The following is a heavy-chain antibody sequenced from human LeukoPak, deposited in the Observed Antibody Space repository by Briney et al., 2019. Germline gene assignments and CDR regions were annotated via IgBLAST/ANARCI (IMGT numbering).Heavy chain of an antibody. CDR2: MKQDGSEI. J-gene: IGHJ4*02. CDR1: GFTISNYW. D-gene: IGHD5-24*01. CDR3: AKREGYSIFDY. V-gene: IGHV3-7*03. Sequence: GGSLRLSCAASGFTISNYWMSWVRQAPGKGLEWVANMKQDGSEIYYADSVKGRFTIARDNAKNSLYLQMNNLRAEDTAVYYCAKREGYSIFDYWGQGTLVTASS.